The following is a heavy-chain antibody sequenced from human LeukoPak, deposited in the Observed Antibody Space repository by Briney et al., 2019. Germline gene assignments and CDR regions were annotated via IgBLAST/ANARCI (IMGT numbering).Heavy chain of an antibody. Sequence: GGSLRLSCAASGFTFSSYGMHWVRQAPGKGLEWVAVISYDGSNKYYADSVKGRFTISRDNSKNTLYLQMNSLRAEDTAVYYCAKIRLEESATGYWGQGTLVTVSS. CDR3: AKIRLEESATGY. CDR1: GFTFSSYG. CDR2: ISYDGSNK. J-gene: IGHJ4*02. V-gene: IGHV3-30*18. D-gene: IGHD2-15*01.